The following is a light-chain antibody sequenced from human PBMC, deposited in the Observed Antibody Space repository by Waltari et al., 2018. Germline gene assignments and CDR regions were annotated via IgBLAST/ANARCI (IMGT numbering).Light chain of an antibody. Sequence: DIVMTQSPDSLAGSLGETATLNCKSSQTVLYRANNKNYLPWYQNKPGQPPKLLISWASIRESGVPDRVTGSGSGTDFTLTISSLQAEDVAVYYCQQHYTTPWTFGQGTKVEIK. V-gene: IGKV4-1*01. J-gene: IGKJ1*01. CDR1: QTVLYRANNKNY. CDR2: WAS. CDR3: QQHYTTPWT.